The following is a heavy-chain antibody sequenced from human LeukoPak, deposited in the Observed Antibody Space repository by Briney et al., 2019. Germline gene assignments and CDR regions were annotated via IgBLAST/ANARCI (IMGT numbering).Heavy chain of an antibody. CDR2: IYYSGST. CDR3: ARAYYDILTGHDAFDI. J-gene: IGHJ3*02. V-gene: IGHV4-59*01. D-gene: IGHD3-9*01. CDR1: GGSTSSYY. Sequence: SETLSLTCTVSGGSTSSYYWSWIRQPPGKGLEWIGYIYYSGSTNYNPSLKSRVTISVDTSKNQFSLKLSSVTAADTAVYYCARAYYDILTGHDAFDIWGQGTMVTVSS.